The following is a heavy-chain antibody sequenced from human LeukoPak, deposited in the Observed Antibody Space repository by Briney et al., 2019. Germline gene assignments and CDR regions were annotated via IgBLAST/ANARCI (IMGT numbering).Heavy chain of an antibody. Sequence: PSETLSLTCTVSGGSISSYYWNWIRQPPGKGLEWIGYIYYSGSTNYNPSLKSRVTISVDTSKNQFSLKLSSVTAADTAVYYCARVYPHEAGTFSGAFDIWGQGTMVTVSS. CDR2: IYYSGST. CDR1: GGSISSYY. V-gene: IGHV4-59*12. D-gene: IGHD1-1*01. J-gene: IGHJ3*02. CDR3: ARVYPHEAGTFSGAFDI.